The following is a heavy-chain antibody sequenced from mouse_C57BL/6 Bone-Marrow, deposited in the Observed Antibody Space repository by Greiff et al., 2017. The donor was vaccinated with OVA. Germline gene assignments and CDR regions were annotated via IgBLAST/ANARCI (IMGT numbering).Heavy chain of an antibody. CDR3: ARDYYGSSFYAMDY. V-gene: IGHV1-78*01. CDR1: GYTFTDHT. J-gene: IGHJ4*01. D-gene: IGHD1-1*01. CDR2: IYPRDGST. Sequence: VQLQQSDAELVKPGASVKISCKVSGYTFTDHTIHWMKQRPEQGLAWIGYIYPRDGSTKYNEKFKGKATLTADKSSSTAYMQLNSLTSEDSAVYLCARDYYGSSFYAMDYWGQGTSVTVSS.